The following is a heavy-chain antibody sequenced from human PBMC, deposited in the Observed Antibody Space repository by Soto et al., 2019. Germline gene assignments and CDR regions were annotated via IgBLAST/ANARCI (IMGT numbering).Heavy chain of an antibody. CDR2: IDLSDSYT. V-gene: IGHV5-10-1*01. D-gene: IGHD3-3*01. Sequence: GESLKISCKGSGYSFTSYWISWVRQMPGKGLEWMGRIDLSDSYTNYSPSFQGHVTISADKSISTAYLQWSSLKASDTAMYYCARNQGDTILGVEGYGMDVWGHGTTVTVSS. J-gene: IGHJ6*02. CDR1: GYSFTSYW. CDR3: ARNQGDTILGVEGYGMDV.